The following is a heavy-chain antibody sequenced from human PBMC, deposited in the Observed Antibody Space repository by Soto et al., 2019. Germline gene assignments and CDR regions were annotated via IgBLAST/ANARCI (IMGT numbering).Heavy chain of an antibody. D-gene: IGHD3-3*01. CDR1: GGSISSYY. CDR2: IYYSGST. V-gene: IGHV4-59*01. J-gene: IGHJ1*01. Sequence: SETLSLTCTVSGGSISSYYWSWIRQPPGKGLEWIGYIYYSGSTNYNPSLKSRVTISVDTSKNQFSLKLSSVTAADTAVYYCARVTLIYDFWSGYYRTAEHFQHWGQGTLATVYS. CDR3: ARVTLIYDFWSGYYRTAEHFQH.